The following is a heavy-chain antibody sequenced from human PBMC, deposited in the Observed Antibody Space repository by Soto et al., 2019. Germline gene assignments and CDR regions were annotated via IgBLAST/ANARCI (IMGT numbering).Heavy chain of an antibody. CDR2: ISGTGGST. Sequence: GGSLRLSCAASEFTFNNYAMSWVRQAPGKGLEWLSTISGTGGSTFYADSVKGRFTVSGDNTKNTLYLQMNSLRAEDTAVYYCTRDLGYCSGGGCTYWGQGALVTVSS. J-gene: IGHJ4*02. V-gene: IGHV3-23*01. CDR3: TRDLGYCSGGGCTY. D-gene: IGHD2-15*01. CDR1: EFTFNNYA.